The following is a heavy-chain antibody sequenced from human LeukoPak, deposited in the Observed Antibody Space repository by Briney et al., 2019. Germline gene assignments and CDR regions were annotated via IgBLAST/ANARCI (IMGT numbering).Heavy chain of an antibody. CDR3: ARDHPGPRKTYGMDV. V-gene: IGHV3-33*01. CDR2: IWYDGSNK. Sequence: GGSLRLSCAASGFTFSSYGMHWVRQAPGKGLEWVAVIWYDGSNKYYADSVKGRFTISRDNSKNTLYLQMNSLRAEDTAVYYCARDHPGPRKTYGMDVWGQGTTVTVSS. CDR1: GFTFSSYG. J-gene: IGHJ6*02.